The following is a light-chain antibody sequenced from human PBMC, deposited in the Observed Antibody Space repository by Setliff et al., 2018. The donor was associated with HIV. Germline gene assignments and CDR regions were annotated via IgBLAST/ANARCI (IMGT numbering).Light chain of an antibody. Sequence: QSVLTQPASVSGSPGQSITISCTGTSSDVGGYNYVSWYQHHPGKAPKLIIYEVTYRPSGVSNRFSGSKSGNTASLTIFGLQPEDEADYYCCSYAGDRVFWLFAGGTKVTV. CDR3: CSYAGDRVFWL. J-gene: IGLJ2*01. CDR1: SSDVGGYNY. CDR2: EVT. V-gene: IGLV2-14*01.